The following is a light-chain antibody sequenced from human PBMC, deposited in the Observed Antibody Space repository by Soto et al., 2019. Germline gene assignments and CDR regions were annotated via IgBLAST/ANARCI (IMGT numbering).Light chain of an antibody. V-gene: IGKV3-15*01. CDR2: GAS. CDR1: QSVGIN. Sequence: EIVMTQSPVTLSVSPGERATLSCRASQSVGINLDWYQQKPGQAPRLLIYGASTRATGIPARFSGSGSGTEFTFTISSLQSEDSAVYYCQQYDNWLRTFGQGTKVDIK. CDR3: QQYDNWLRT. J-gene: IGKJ1*01.